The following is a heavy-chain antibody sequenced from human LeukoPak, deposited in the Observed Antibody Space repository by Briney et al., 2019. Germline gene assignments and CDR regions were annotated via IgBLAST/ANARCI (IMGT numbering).Heavy chain of an antibody. CDR1: GYSFTSYW. J-gene: IGHJ6*03. CDR2: IYPGDSDT. V-gene: IGHV5-51*01. Sequence: GESLKISCKGSGYSFTSYWIGWVRQMPGKGLEWMGIIYPGDSDTRYSPSFQGQVTISADKSISTAYLQWSSLKASDTAMYYYARQPHTMVRGGTDYYYYYMDVWGKGTTVTVSS. D-gene: IGHD3-10*01. CDR3: ARQPHTMVRGGTDYYYYYMDV.